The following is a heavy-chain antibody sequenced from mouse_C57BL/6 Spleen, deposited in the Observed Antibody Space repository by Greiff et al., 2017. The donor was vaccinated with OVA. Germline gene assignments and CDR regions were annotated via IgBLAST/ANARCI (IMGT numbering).Heavy chain of an antibody. J-gene: IGHJ4*01. CDR3: ARSPTGRPMDY. CDR1: GYAFTNYL. V-gene: IGHV1-54*01. CDR2: INPGSGGT. Sequence: QVQLQQSGAELVRPGTSVKVSCKASGYAFTNYLIEWVKQRPGQGLEWIGVINPGSGGTNYNEKFKGKATLTADKSSSTAYMQLSSLTSEDSAVYFCARSPTGRPMDYWGQGTSVTVSS. D-gene: IGHD4-1*02.